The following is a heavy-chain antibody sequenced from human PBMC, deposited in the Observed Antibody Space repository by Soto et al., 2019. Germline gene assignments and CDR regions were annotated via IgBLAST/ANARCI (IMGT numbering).Heavy chain of an antibody. Sequence: SETLSLTCYVSGGSVSSFCWTWIRQSPGKGLESIAYVYYSGSTNYNPSLDSRVSISIDTSKNQFSLKLTSVTAADTAVYYCAKARPHIIGFDYWGQGNLVTVS. CDR3: AKARPHIIGFDY. J-gene: IGHJ4*02. CDR1: GGSVSSFC. CDR2: VYYSGST. V-gene: IGHV4-59*08.